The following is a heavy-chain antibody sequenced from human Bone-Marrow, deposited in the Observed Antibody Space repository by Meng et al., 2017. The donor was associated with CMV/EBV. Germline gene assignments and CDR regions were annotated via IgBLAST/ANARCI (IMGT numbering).Heavy chain of an antibody. Sequence: SETLSLTCSVSGGSVSSISYYWTWLRQPPGKALEWIGYIYYRGSAIYNPSLKSRVTISVDTSQNQFSLRLRSVTTADTAVYYCARVVVTKWGYWGQGTVVTVSS. D-gene: IGHD2-21*02. CDR1: GGSVSSISYY. CDR3: ARVVVTKWGY. V-gene: IGHV4-61*01. CDR2: IYYRGSA. J-gene: IGHJ4*02.